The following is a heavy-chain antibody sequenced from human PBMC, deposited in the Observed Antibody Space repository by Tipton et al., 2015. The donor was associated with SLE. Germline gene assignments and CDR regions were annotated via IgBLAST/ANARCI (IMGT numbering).Heavy chain of an antibody. CDR2: IYYSGST. CDR3: ARGPYYDMDV. CDR1: NGSISSSPYY. V-gene: IGHV4-39*07. Sequence: TLSLTCTVSNGSISSSPYYWGWIRQSPGKGLEWVGSIYYSGSTYYNPSLKSRATISVDTSRNQCSLNLTSVTAADTAVYYCARGPYYDMDVWGKGTTVTVSS. J-gene: IGHJ6*03.